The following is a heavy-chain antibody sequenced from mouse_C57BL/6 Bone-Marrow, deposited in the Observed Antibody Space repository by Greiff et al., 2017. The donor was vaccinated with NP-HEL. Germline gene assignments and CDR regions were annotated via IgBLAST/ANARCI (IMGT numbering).Heavy chain of an antibody. CDR2: ISSGSSTI. D-gene: IGHD1-1*01. Sequence: EVHLVESGGGLVKPGGSLKLSCAASGFTFSDYGMHWVRQAPEKGLEWVAYISSGSSTIYYADTVKGRFTISRDNAKNTLFLQMTSLRSEDTAMYYCARGLRFPMDYWGQGTSVTVSS. V-gene: IGHV5-17*01. J-gene: IGHJ4*01. CDR1: GFTFSDYG. CDR3: ARGLRFPMDY.